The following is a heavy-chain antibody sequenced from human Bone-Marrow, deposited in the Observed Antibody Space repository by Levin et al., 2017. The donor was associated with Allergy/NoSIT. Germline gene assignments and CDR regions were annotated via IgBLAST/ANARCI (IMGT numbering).Heavy chain of an antibody. CDR1: GFTFRSYW. CDR3: ARGAWDCSSASGLINC. J-gene: IGHJ4*02. Sequence: SGGSLRLSCAASGFTFRSYWMTWVRQAPGKGLEWVANIKEDGSEKYYVDSVRGRFTISRDNARNSVSLQMNSLRDEDTAVYYCARGAWDCSSASGLINCWGQGTLVTVSS. V-gene: IGHV3-7*03. D-gene: IGHD2-2*01. CDR2: IKEDGSEK.